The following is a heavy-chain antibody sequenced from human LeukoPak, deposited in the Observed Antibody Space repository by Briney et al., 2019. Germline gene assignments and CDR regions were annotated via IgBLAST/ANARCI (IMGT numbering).Heavy chain of an antibody. V-gene: IGHV4-61*01. J-gene: IGHJ4*02. CDR3: AREPGYYFDY. Sequence: SETLSLTCTVSGGSISSSSYYWSWIRQPPGKGLEWIGYIYYSGSTNYNPSLKSRVTISVDTSKNQFSLKLSSVTAADTAVYYCAREPGYYFDYWGQGTLVTVSS. CDR1: GGSISSSSYY. CDR2: IYYSGST.